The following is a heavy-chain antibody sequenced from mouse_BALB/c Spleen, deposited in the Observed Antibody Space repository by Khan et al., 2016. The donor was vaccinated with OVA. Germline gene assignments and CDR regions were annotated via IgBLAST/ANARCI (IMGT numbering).Heavy chain of an antibody. CDR1: GYSITSGYN. CDR2: ISYDGSN. V-gene: IGHV3-6*02. Sequence: VQLMESGPGLVKPSQSLSLTCSVTGYSITSGYNWNWIRQFPGNKLEWMVYISYDGSNNYNPSLKNRISITRDPSRNQFFLKLNSVTTEDTATYYGARDYFGNVYFDYWGQGTTLTVSS. J-gene: IGHJ2*01. D-gene: IGHD1-1*01. CDR3: ARDYFGNVYFDY.